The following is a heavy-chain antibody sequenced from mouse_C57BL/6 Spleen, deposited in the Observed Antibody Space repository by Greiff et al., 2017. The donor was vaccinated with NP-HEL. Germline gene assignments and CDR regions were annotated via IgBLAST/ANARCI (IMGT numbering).Heavy chain of an antibody. CDR3: AREGNYYGSSLYYFDY. J-gene: IGHJ2*01. Sequence: EVHLVESGGGLVKPGGSLKLSCAASGFTFSSYAMSWVRQTPEKRLEWVATISDGGSYTYYPDNVKGRFTISRDNAKNNLYLQMSHLKSEDTAMYYCAREGNYYGSSLYYFDYWGQAPLSQSPQ. CDR2: ISDGGSYT. CDR1: GFTFSSYA. D-gene: IGHD1-1*01. V-gene: IGHV5-4*01.